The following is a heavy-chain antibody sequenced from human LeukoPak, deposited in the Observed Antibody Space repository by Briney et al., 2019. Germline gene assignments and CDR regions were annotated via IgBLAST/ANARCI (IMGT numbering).Heavy chain of an antibody. J-gene: IGHJ4*02. Sequence: GGSLRLSCAAAGFSFKSYSMNWVHQAPGKGLEWVSFITSTSSDLFYADSVKGRFTVSRDNARNSLYLQMNNLRAEATAVYYCARAAGHYFDYWGQGSLVTVSS. CDR3: ARAAGHYFDY. CDR1: GFSFKSYS. V-gene: IGHV3-21*01. CDR2: ITSTSSDL. D-gene: IGHD3-10*01.